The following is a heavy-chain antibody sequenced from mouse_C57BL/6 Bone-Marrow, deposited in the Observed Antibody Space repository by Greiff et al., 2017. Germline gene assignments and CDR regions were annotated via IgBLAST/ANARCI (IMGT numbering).Heavy chain of an antibody. Sequence: EVMLVESGGDLVKPGGSLKLSCAASGFTFSSSGMSWVRQTPDTRLEWVATISSGGSYTSYPDSVKGRFTISRDNAKNTLSLQMGSLKSEDTAMYYCARGTGTGYWGQGTTLTVSS. CDR2: ISSGGSYT. CDR1: GFTFSSSG. J-gene: IGHJ2*01. V-gene: IGHV5-6*01. CDR3: ARGTGTGY. D-gene: IGHD4-1*01.